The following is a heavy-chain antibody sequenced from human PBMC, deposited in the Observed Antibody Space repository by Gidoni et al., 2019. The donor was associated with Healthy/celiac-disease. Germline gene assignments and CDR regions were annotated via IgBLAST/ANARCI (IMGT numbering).Heavy chain of an antibody. CDR3: AKYCSGSCYSRYFDY. J-gene: IGHJ4*02. CDR2: ITSTGCTT. Sequence: EEQLLESGGDMVQPGGSLRLSCTASGLPFCSYAMRWVRQAPEKGLECVSTITSTGCTTYYPDSVKGRFTISRDNSKSTLYRQLSSLRAEDTAVYYCAKYCSGSCYSRYFDYWGQGTLVTVSS. CDR1: GLPFCSYA. D-gene: IGHD2-15*01. V-gene: IGHV3-23*01.